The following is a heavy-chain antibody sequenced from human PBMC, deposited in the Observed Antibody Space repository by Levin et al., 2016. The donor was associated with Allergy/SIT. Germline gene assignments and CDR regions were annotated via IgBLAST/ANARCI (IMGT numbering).Heavy chain of an antibody. CDR2: ITSNGGST. D-gene: IGHD2-2*01. J-gene: IGHJ3*02. CDR1: GFIFSSYA. CDR3: VKGYCTTTSCPRAIPFDI. V-gene: IGHV3-64D*06. Sequence: GESLKISCSASGFIFSSYAIHWVRQAPGKGLEYVSAITSNGGSTYYADSVKGRFTISRDNSRNTLYLQMSSLRTEDTAMYHCVKGYCTTTSCPRAIPFDIWGQGTMVTVAS.